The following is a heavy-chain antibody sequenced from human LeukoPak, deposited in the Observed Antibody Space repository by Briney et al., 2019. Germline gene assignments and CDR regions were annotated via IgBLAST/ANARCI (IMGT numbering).Heavy chain of an antibody. CDR1: GFTFSSYS. V-gene: IGHV3-21*01. J-gene: IGHJ3*02. D-gene: IGHD3-22*01. CDR2: ISSSSSYI. CDR3: ARGCWDYYDSSGLRACAFDI. Sequence: NTGGSLRLSCAASGFTFSSYSMNWVRQAPGKGLEWVSSISSSSSYIYYADSVKGRFTISRDNAKNTLYLQMNSLRAEDTAVYYCARGCWDYYDSSGLRACAFDIWGQGTMVTVSS.